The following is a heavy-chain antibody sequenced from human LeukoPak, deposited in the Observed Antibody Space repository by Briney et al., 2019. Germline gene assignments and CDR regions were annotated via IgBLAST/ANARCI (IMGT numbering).Heavy chain of an antibody. CDR1: GFTFSNYG. Sequence: GGSLRLSCAVSGFTFSNYGMYWVRQAPGKGLEWVAVISYDGREKYYADSVKGRFTISRDKSQNTLHLQMNSLRAEETAVYYCAKDQSIWTGYYRGPYFDYWGQGTLVTVSS. J-gene: IGHJ4*02. CDR3: AKDQSIWTGYYRGPYFDY. D-gene: IGHD3/OR15-3a*01. V-gene: IGHV3-30*18. CDR2: ISYDGREK.